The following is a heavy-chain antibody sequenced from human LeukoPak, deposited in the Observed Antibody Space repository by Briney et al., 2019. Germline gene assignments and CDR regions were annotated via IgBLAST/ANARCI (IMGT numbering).Heavy chain of an antibody. CDR2: ISWNSGSI. CDR3: ALSSSPKWGYMDV. CDR1: GFTFSSYA. Sequence: PGGSLRLSCAASGFTFSSYAMSWVRQAPGKGLEWVSGISWNSGSIGYADSVKGRFTISRDNAKNSLYLQMNSLRAEDMALYYCALSSSPKWGYMDVWGKGTTVTVSS. D-gene: IGHD6-6*01. V-gene: IGHV3-9*03. J-gene: IGHJ6*03.